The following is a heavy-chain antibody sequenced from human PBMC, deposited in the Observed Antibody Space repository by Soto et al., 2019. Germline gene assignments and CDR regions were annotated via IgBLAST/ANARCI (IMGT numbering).Heavy chain of an antibody. D-gene: IGHD2-15*01. CDR2: ISSSSSTI. CDR1: GFTFRSYS. Sequence: PRLSCAASGFTFRSYSMNWVRQAPGKGLEWVSYISSSSSTIYYADSVKGRFTISRDNAKNSLYLQMNSLRDEDTAVYYCARRRYGGIDYWGQGTLVTVSS. V-gene: IGHV3-48*02. CDR3: ARRRYGGIDY. J-gene: IGHJ4*02.